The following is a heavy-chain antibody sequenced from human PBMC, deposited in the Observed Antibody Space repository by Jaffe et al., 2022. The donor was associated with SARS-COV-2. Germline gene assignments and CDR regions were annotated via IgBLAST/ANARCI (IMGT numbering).Heavy chain of an antibody. CDR3: ARDRLGWEWSLSY. Sequence: QVQLVESGGGVVQPGRSLRLSCAASGFTFSSYAMHWVRQAPGKGLEWVAVISYDGSNKYYADSVKGRFTISRDNSKNTLYLQMNSLRAEDTAVYYCARDRLGWEWSLSYWGQGTLVTVSS. V-gene: IGHV3-30-3*01. CDR1: GFTFSSYA. CDR2: ISYDGSNK. D-gene: IGHD3-3*01. J-gene: IGHJ4*02.